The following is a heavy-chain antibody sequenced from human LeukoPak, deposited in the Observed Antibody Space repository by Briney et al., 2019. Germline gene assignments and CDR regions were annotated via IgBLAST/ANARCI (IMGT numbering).Heavy chain of an antibody. CDR3: ASGSSSSWEFDY. CDR1: GFTFSDYH. D-gene: IGHD6-13*01. Sequence: PGGSLRLSCAASGFTFSDYHMSWIRQAPGKGLEWVGRTRNKANSYTTEYAASVKGRFTISRDDSKNSLYLQMNSLKTEDTAVYYCASGSSSSWEFDYWGQGTLVTVSS. CDR2: TRNKANSYTT. V-gene: IGHV3-72*01. J-gene: IGHJ4*02.